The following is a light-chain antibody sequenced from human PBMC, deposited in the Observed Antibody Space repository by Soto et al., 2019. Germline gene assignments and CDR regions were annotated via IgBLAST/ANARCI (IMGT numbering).Light chain of an antibody. CDR1: QGISSY. J-gene: IGKJ4*01. CDR2: DAS. V-gene: IGKV1-8*01. CDR3: QQYNHYSGLT. Sequence: AIRMTQSPSSLSASTGDRVTITCRASQGISSYLAWYQQKPGKAPKLLIYDASSLESGVPSRFSGSGSGTEFTLTISSLQPDDFATYYCQQYNHYSGLTFGGGTKVEIK.